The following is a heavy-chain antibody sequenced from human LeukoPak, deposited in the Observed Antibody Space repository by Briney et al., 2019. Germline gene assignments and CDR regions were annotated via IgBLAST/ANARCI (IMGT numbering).Heavy chain of an antibody. J-gene: IGHJ6*03. D-gene: IGHD3-3*01. CDR3: AREVVWSGYYSYYYYYMDV. Sequence: ASVKVSCKASGYTFTGHYMHWVRQAPGQGLEWMGWINPNSGGTNYAQKFQGRVTMTRDTSISTAYMELSRLRSDDTAVYYCAREVVWSGYYSYYYYYMDVWGKGTTVTVSS. CDR2: INPNSGGT. CDR1: GYTFTGHY. V-gene: IGHV1-2*02.